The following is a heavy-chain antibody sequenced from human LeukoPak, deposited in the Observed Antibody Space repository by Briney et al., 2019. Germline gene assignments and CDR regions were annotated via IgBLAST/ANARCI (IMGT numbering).Heavy chain of an antibody. CDR1: GGSISSSSYY. CDR2: IYYSGST. D-gene: IGHD2-2*01. J-gene: IGHJ6*03. Sequence: SETLSLTCTVSGGSISSSSYYWGWIRQPPGKGLEWIGYIYYSGSTNYNPSLKSRVTISVDTSKNQFSLKLSSVTAADTAVYYCARGDCSSTVCYSPMDVWGKGTTVTVSS. V-gene: IGHV4-61*05. CDR3: ARGDCSSTVCYSPMDV.